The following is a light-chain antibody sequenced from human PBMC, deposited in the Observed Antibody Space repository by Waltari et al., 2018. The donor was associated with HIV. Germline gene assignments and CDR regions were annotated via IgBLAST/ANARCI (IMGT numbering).Light chain of an antibody. J-gene: IGLJ2*01. V-gene: IGLV10-54*04. CDR1: SNNVGNQG. CDR2: RVD. CDR3: ATWDISLSAVV. Sequence: QAGLTQPPSVSKGMRQTATLTCTGNSNNVGNQGSAWQQQHQGHPPKLLSYRVDKRPSGTSGRFSASRSGNTASLTIPGVPTEDEADYFCATWDISLSAVVFGGGTTLTVL.